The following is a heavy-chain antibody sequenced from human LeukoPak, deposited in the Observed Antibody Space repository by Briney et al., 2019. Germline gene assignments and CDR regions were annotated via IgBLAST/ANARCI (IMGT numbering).Heavy chain of an antibody. Sequence: ASVKVSCKASGYTFTGYYMHWVRQAPGQGLEWMGWINPNSGGTNYAQKFQGRVTMTRDTSISTAYMELSRLRSDDTAVYYCAKDKLQLWSYFDYWGQGTLVTVSS. CDR3: AKDKLQLWSYFDY. J-gene: IGHJ4*02. V-gene: IGHV1-2*02. CDR2: INPNSGGT. CDR1: GYTFTGYY. D-gene: IGHD5-18*01.